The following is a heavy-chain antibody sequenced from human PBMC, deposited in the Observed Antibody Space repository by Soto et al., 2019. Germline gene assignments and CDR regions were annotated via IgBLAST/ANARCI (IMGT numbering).Heavy chain of an antibody. Sequence: QMQLVQSGPEVKKPGTSVKVSCKASGFTFTSSAMQWVRQARGQRLEWIGWIVVGSGNTNYAQKFQERVTITRDMSTSTAYMDLSSLRDEDTAVYYCAAVQFVQYYGSGSPSRVLGLWGRGTLVIVSS. V-gene: IGHV1-58*02. CDR3: AAVQFVQYYGSGSPSRVLGL. CDR1: GFTFTSSA. J-gene: IGHJ2*01. D-gene: IGHD3-10*01. CDR2: IVVGSGNT.